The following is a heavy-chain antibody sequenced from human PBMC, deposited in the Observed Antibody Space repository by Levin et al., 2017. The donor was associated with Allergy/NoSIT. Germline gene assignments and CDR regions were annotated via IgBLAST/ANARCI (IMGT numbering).Heavy chain of an antibody. Sequence: GESLKISCATSGFIFDDYVMHWVRQAPGKGLEWVALTSSDGSDRKYADSVKGRFTIFRDNSNNTLYLQMNSLRAEDTAVYYCQRENSGARGRYYYFDPWGQGSLVTVSS. J-gene: IGHJ5*02. CDR2: TSSDGSDR. V-gene: IGHV3-30-3*01. D-gene: IGHD1-26*01. CDR3: QRENSGARGRYYYFDP. CDR1: GFIFDDYV.